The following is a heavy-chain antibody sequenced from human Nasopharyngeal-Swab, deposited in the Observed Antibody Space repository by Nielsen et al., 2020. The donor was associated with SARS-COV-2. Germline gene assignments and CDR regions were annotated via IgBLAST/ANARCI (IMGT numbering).Heavy chain of an antibody. CDR3: ATSSPIITISPNWFDP. CDR2: FDPEDGET. V-gene: IGHV1-24*01. J-gene: IGHJ5*02. D-gene: IGHD3-3*01. Sequence: ASVKVSCKVSGYTLTELSMHWVRQAPGKGLEWMGGFDPEDGETIYAQKFQGRVTMTEDTSTDTAYMELSSLRSEDTAVYYCATSSPIITISPNWFDPWGQGTLVTVPS. CDR1: GYTLTELS.